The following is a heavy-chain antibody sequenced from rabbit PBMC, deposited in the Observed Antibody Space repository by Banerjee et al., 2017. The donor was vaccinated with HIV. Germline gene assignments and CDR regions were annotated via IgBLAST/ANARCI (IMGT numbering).Heavy chain of an antibody. J-gene: IGHJ4*01. CDR2: IYTNSGST. CDR1: GFSFSNGYV. Sequence: QEQLEESGGDLVKPEGSLTLTCTASGFSFSNGYVMCWARQAPGKGLEWIAYIYTNSGSTWYASWAKGRFTISKSTSLNTVTLQMTSLTAADTATYFCARDLAGVTGWNFGLWGQGTLVTVS. V-gene: IGHV1S45*01. D-gene: IGHD4-1*01. CDR3: ARDLAGVTGWNFGL.